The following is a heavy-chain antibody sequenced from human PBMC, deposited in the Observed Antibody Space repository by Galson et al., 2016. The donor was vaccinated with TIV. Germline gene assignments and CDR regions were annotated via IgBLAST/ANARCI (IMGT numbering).Heavy chain of an antibody. CDR2: IWYDGNAK. J-gene: IGHJ4*02. V-gene: IGHV3-33*07. D-gene: IGHD3-10*01. Sequence: SLRLSCATSGFTFSNYGMYWVRQAPGKGLEWVALIWYDGNAKFYADSVKGRFTISRDTSRDTLYLQMNSLSAEDTALYYCARDGSWSGDPIYGGTPPDFWGQGTLGTVSS. CDR3: ARDGSWSGDPIYGGTPPDF. CDR1: GFTFSNYG.